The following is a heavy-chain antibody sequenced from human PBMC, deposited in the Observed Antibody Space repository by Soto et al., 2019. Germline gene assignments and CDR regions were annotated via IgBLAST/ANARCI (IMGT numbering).Heavy chain of an antibody. V-gene: IGHV4-30-2*01. CDR2: IYHSGST. J-gene: IGHJ3*02. CDR3: ARGGIVVVPAAMGAFDI. D-gene: IGHD2-2*01. CDR1: GGSISSGGYS. Sequence: PSETLSLTCAVSGGSISSGGYSWSWIRQPPGKGLEWIGYIYHSGSTYYNPSLKSRVTISVDRSKNQFSLKLSSVTAADTAAYYCARGGIVVVPAAMGAFDIWGQGTMVTVSS.